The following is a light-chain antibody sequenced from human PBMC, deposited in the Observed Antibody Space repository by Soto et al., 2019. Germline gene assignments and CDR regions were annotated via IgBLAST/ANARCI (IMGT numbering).Light chain of an antibody. CDR1: SSDVGGYNY. Sequence: QSALTQPPSASGSPGQSVAISCTGTSSDVGGYNYVSWYQQHPGKAPKLMTYEVNKRPSGVPDRFSGSKSGNTASLTVSGLQAEDEADYYCNSYAGSSNVFGTGTKVTVL. V-gene: IGLV2-8*01. J-gene: IGLJ1*01. CDR2: EVN. CDR3: NSYAGSSNV.